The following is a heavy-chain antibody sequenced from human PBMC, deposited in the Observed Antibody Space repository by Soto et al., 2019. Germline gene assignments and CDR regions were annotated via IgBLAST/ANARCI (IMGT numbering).Heavy chain of an antibody. D-gene: IGHD6-6*01. V-gene: IGHV3-30*18. CDR2: ISYDGSNK. J-gene: IGHJ6*02. CDR1: GFTFSSYG. CDR3: AKDHSRPEVPFCYDGMDV. Sequence: QVQLVESGGGVVQPGRSLRLSCAAAGFTFSSYGMHWVRQAPGKGLERVAAISYDGSNKYYADSVKGRFTISRDNSKNTLYLQMTGLRAEDTAVYYCAKDHSRPEVPFCYDGMDVWGQGTTVTVSS.